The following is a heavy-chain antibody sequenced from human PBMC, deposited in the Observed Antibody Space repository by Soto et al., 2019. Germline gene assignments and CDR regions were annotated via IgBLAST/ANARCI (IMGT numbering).Heavy chain of an antibody. CDR2: IIPIFGTA. CDR1: GGTFSSYA. J-gene: IGHJ6*02. CDR3: ARARYSYGYPHYYYYGMDV. Sequence: SVKVSCKASGGTFSSYAISWVRQAPGQGLEWMGGIIPIFGTANYAQKFQGRVTITADKSTSTAYMELSSLRSEDTAVYYCARARYSYGYPHYYYYGMDVWGQGTTVTVSS. D-gene: IGHD5-18*01. V-gene: IGHV1-69*06.